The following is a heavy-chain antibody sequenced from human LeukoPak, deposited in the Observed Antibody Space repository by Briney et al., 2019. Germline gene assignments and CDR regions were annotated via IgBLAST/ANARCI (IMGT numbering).Heavy chain of an antibody. D-gene: IGHD3-22*01. CDR1: GGSISSYY. CDR3: AREGYYYDSSGYYSLFYY. CDR2: IYTSGST. V-gene: IGHV4-4*07. Sequence: SETLSLTCTVSGGSISSYYWSWIRQPAGKGLEWIGRIYTSGSTNYHPSLKSRVTMSVDTSKNQCSLKLSSVTAADTAVYYCAREGYYYDSSGYYSLFYYWGQGTLVTVSS. J-gene: IGHJ4*02.